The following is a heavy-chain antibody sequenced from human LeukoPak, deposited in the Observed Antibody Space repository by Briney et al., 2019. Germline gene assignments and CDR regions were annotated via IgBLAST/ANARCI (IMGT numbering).Heavy chain of an antibody. CDR3: ARDGPPAGLYFDN. V-gene: IGHV3-7*01. CDR2: INQGGTEK. D-gene: IGHD2-2*01. CDR1: GFNFNTFW. Sequence: GGSLRLSCAASGFNFNTFWMNWVRQAPGKGLERVATINQGGTEKYNVDSVKGRFTISRDNAENSLYLQMSSLRAEDTAVYYCARDGPPAGLYFDNWGQGTLVTVSS. J-gene: IGHJ4*02.